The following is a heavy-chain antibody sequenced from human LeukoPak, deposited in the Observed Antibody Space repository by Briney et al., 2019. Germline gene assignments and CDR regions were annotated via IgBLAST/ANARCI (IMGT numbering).Heavy chain of an antibody. CDR1: GGSISSYY. CDR3: ARREGYAYSYSIDF. Sequence: SETLSLTCTVSGGSISSYYWSWIRQPPGKGLEWIGYIYYSGSTNYNPSLKSRVTISVDTSKNQFSLKLSSVTAADTAVYFCARREGYAYSYSIDFWGQGTLVTVSS. D-gene: IGHD2-15*01. V-gene: IGHV4-59*08. J-gene: IGHJ4*02. CDR2: IYYSGST.